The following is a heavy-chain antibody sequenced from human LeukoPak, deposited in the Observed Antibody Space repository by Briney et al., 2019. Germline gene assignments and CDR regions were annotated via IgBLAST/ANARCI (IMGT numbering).Heavy chain of an antibody. D-gene: IGHD3-10*01. J-gene: IGHJ5*02. Sequence: GGSLRLPCAASGFTFSDYYMNWVRQAPGKGLEWVSSISSSSTIYYADSVKGRFTISRDNAKNSLYLQMNSLRAEDTAVYYCARTDYYGSGSPIVDFDPWGQGTLVTVSS. CDR3: ARTDYYGSGSPIVDFDP. CDR2: ISSSSTI. CDR1: GFTFSDYY. V-gene: IGHV3-69-1*01.